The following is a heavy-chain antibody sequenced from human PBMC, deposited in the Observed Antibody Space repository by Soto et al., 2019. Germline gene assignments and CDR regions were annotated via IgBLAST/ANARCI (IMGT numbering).Heavy chain of an antibody. D-gene: IGHD4-17*01. V-gene: IGHV1-46*01. J-gene: IGHJ3*02. CDR1: GYTFTSYY. CDR3: ARADYRGNAAHAFDI. CDR2: INPSGGST. Sequence: ASVKVSCKASGYTFTSYYMHWVRQAPGQGLEWMGIINPSGGSTSYAQKFQGRVTMTRDTSTSTVYMELSSLRSEDTAVYYSARADYRGNAAHAFDIWRQGTMVTVSS.